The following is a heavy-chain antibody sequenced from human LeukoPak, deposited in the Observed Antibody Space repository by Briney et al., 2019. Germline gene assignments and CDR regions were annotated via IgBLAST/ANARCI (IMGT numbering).Heavy chain of an antibody. CDR2: INWTDGST. D-gene: IGHD2-2*01. V-gene: IGHV3-20*04. J-gene: IGHJ4*02. Sequence: GGSLRLSCAASGFSVITNYMSWVRQAPGKGLEWVSGINWTDGSTGYADSVKGRFTISRDNAKNSLYLQMNSLRAEDTALYYCARAPAARNFDYWGQGTLVTVSS. CDR3: ARAPAARNFDY. CDR1: GFSVITNY.